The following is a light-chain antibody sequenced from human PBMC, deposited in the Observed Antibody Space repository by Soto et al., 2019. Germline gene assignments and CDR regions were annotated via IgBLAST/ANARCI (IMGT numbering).Light chain of an antibody. J-gene: IGKJ4*01. CDR2: KAS. CDR1: QSISTW. CDR3: QQYNTYPRT. Sequence: DIQMTQSPSTLSASVGDRVTITCRASQSISTWLAWYQQKPGKAPKLLIYKASSLEGGVPSRFGGSGSGTLFNITISSLHPDDFATYYCQQYNTYPRTFGGGTKVDIK. V-gene: IGKV1-5*03.